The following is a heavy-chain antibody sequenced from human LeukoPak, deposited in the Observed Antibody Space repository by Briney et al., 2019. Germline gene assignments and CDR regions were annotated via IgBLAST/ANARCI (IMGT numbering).Heavy chain of an antibody. D-gene: IGHD1-14*01. Sequence: LGGSLSLSCAASGFTFSSYSMNWVRQAPGKGLEWVSSISSSSSYIYYADSVKGRFTISRDNSKNTLYLQMNSLRAEDTAVYYCAKDRRYEGVPFDPWGQGTLVTVSS. CDR2: ISSSSSYI. CDR1: GFTFSSYS. J-gene: IGHJ5*02. CDR3: AKDRRYEGVPFDP. V-gene: IGHV3-21*01.